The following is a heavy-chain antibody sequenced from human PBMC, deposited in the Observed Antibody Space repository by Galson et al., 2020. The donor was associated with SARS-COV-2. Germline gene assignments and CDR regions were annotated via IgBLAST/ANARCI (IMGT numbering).Heavy chain of an antibody. D-gene: IGHD6-19*01. CDR3: ARGPYGSGWYGLKYWFDP. J-gene: IGHJ5*02. CDR1: GGSFSGYY. V-gene: IGHV4-34*01. Sequence: SETLSLTCAVYGGSFSGYYWSWIRQPPGKGLEWIGEINHSGSTNYNPSLKSRVTISVDTSKNQFSLKLSSVTAADTAVYYCARGPYGSGWYGLKYWFDPWGQGTLVTVSS. CDR2: INHSGST.